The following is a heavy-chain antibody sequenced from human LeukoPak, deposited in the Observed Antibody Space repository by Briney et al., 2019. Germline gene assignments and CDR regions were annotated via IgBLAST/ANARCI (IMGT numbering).Heavy chain of an antibody. D-gene: IGHD3-16*01. CDR3: ARLNYGYYMDV. J-gene: IGHJ6*03. CDR1: GYSFTSYW. CDR2: ISPGDSDT. V-gene: IGHV5-51*01. Sequence: GESLKIPCKGSGYSFTSYWIGWVRQLPGKGLEWMGIISPGDSDTRYSPSFEGQVTISADKSISIAYLQWISLMASDTAMYYCARLNYGYYMDVWVKGTTVTVSS.